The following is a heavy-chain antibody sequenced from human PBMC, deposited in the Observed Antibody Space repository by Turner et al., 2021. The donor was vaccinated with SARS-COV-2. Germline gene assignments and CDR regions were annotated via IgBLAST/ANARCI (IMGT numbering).Heavy chain of an antibody. V-gene: IGHV1-24*01. CDR3: ATGVAVTGTPSAYYYYYGMDV. CDR2: FDPEDGET. Sequence: QVQLVQSGAEVKKPGASVKVSCKVYGYTLTELSMHWVRQAPGKGPEWMGGFDPEDGETIYAQKFQGRVTMTEDTSTDTAYMELSSLRSEDTAVYYCATGVAVTGTPSAYYYYYGMDVWGQGTTVTVSS. CDR1: GYTLTELS. J-gene: IGHJ6*02. D-gene: IGHD6-19*01.